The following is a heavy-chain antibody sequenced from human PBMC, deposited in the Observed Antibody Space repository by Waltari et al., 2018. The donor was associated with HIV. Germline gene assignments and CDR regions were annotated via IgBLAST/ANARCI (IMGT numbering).Heavy chain of an antibody. D-gene: IGHD6-19*01. V-gene: IGHV4-61*02. CDR2: IYTSGST. CDR1: GGSISSASYY. J-gene: IGHJ4*02. CDR3: ARDDLGSGWFFDY. Sequence: QVQLQESGPGLLKPSQTLSLTCTVSGGSISSASYYWTWIRQSAGKGLEWIGRIYTSGSTSSNPSLKSRVSISIDTSRNQFALKLTSVTAADTAVYYCARDDLGSGWFFDYWGPGTLVTVSS.